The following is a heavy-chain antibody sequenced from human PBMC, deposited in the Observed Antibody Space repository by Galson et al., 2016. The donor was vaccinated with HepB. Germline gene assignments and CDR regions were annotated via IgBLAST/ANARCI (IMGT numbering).Heavy chain of an antibody. V-gene: IGHV1-18*01. CDR3: ARDVPVVAPYPFDY. CDR1: GYTFTNYG. Sequence: SVKVSCTASGYTFTNYGIRWVRQAPGKGLEWVGCINPYNGNTNYAHNFKGRVTLTRDKSTNTVYMEVKRLRSDDTAVYYCARDVPVVAPYPFDYWGQGTLVTVSS. D-gene: IGHD2-15*01. CDR2: INPYNGNT. J-gene: IGHJ4*02.